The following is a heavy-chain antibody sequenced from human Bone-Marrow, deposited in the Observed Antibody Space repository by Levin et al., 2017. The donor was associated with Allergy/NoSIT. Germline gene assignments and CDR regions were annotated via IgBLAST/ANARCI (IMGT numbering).Heavy chain of an antibody. CDR1: GFTFSNSW. D-gene: IGHD5-24*01. V-gene: IGHV3-7*01. CDR2: IKEDGSEK. Sequence: GESLKISCAASGFTFSNSWMSWVRQTPGKGLEWVANIKEDGSEKYYVDSVKGRFTISRDNAKNSLYVQMNSLRAEDTAVYYCARGQFRRATIGARWFDPWGQGTLVIVSS. CDR3: ARGQFRRATIGARWFDP. J-gene: IGHJ5*02.